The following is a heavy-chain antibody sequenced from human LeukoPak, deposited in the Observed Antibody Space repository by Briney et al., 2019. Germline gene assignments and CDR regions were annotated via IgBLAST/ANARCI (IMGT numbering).Heavy chain of an antibody. CDR2: ITSKTDGGTT. CDR1: GFTFSSYA. D-gene: IGHD3-10*01. V-gene: IGHV3-15*01. J-gene: IGHJ4*02. CDR3: TTENGITMVRGVIITPRYFDY. Sequence: GGSLRLSCAASGFTFSSYAMSWVRHAPGKGLEWVGRITSKTDGGTTDYAAPVKGRFTISRDDSKNTLYLQMNSLKTEDTAVYYCTTENGITMVRGVIITPRYFDYWGQGTLVTVSS.